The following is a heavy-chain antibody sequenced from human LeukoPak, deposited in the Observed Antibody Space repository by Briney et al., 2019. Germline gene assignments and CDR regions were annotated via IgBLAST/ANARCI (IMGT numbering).Heavy chain of an antibody. V-gene: IGHV4-61*02. CDR1: GGFISSGSYY. CDR3: ARGPIGFGELLLDAFDI. Sequence: SQTLSLTCTVSGGFISSGSYYWSWIRQPAGKGLEWIGRIYTSGSTNYNPSLKSRVTISVDTSKNQFSLKLSSVTAADTAVYYCARGPIGFGELLLDAFDIWGQGTMVTVSS. CDR2: IYTSGST. D-gene: IGHD3-10*01. J-gene: IGHJ3*02.